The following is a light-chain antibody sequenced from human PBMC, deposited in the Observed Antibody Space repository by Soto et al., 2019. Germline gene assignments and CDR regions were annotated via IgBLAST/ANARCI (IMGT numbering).Light chain of an antibody. J-gene: IGLJ2*01. V-gene: IGLV2-14*01. CDR3: SSYTTSSALV. CDR2: EVT. CDR1: SSDVGGYDY. Sequence: QSVLTQPASVSGSPGQSITISCTGTSSDVGGYDYVSWYQQHPGKVPKLIIYEVTKRPSGVSHRFSGSKSGNAASLTISGRQAEDEADYYCSSYTTSSALVFGGGTKLTV.